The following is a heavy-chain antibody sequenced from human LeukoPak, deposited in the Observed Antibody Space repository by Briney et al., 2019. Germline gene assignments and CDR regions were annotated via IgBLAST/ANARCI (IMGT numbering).Heavy chain of an antibody. CDR1: GFTFRDYV. D-gene: IGHD5-18*01. V-gene: IGHV3-23*01. CDR3: ARARGYGLGASCSDS. Sequence: GGSLRLSCSASGFTFRDYVIHWVRQPPGKGLEWVSATLGSGTSTYYADSVKGRVTISRDSSTNTVHLQMNSLKAEDTALYYCARARGYGLGASCSDSWGQGVLVTVSS. J-gene: IGHJ4*02. CDR2: TLGSGTST.